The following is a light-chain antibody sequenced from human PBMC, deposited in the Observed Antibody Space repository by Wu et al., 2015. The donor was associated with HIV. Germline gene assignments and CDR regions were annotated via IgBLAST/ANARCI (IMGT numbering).Light chain of an antibody. CDR2: DAS. J-gene: IGKJ2*01. V-gene: IGKV1-39*01. Sequence: DIQMTQSPSSLSASVGDRVTIICRASQSISTYLNWYQQRLGKAPRLLIHDASNLQSGVPSRFSGSGSGTDFTLTISSLQPEDFATYYCQQLNSFPQTFGQGTKLEIK. CDR3: QQLNSFPQT. CDR1: QSISTY.